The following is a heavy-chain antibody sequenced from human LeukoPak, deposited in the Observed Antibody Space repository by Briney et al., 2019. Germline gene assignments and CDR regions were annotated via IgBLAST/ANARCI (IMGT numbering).Heavy chain of an antibody. Sequence: SETLSLTCTVSGDSISRYYWNWIRQPPGKGLEWIGYIYNSGSTNYNYKPSLKSRVTMSVDTSKNRFSLRLSSVTAADTALYYCATDSSGSSDAFDVWGQGTLVTVSS. J-gene: IGHJ3*01. V-gene: IGHV4-59*08. CDR1: GDSISRYY. CDR2: IYNSGST. D-gene: IGHD3-22*01. CDR3: ATDSSGSSDAFDV.